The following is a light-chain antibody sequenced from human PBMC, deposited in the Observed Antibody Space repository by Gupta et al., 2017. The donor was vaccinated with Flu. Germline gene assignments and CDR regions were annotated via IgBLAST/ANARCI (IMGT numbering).Light chain of an antibody. V-gene: IGLV2-14*01. CDR1: SSDVGGYNY. CDR2: EVS. J-gene: IGLJ3*02. Sequence: ALTHPASVSGFPCQSITISCTGTSSDVGGYNYVSWYQQHPGKAPKLMIYEVSNRPSGVSNRFSGSKSGNTASLTISGLQAEDEADYYCSSYTSSSTRVFGGGTKLTVL. CDR3: SSYTSSSTRV.